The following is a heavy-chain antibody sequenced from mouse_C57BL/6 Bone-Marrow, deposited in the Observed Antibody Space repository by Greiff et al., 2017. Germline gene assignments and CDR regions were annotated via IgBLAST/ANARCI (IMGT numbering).Heavy chain of an antibody. D-gene: IGHD1-1*01. CDR1: GYSITSGYD. Sequence: EVQVVESGPGMVKPSLSLSLTCTVTGYSITSGYDWHWIRHFPGNKLEWMGYISYSGSTNYNPSLKSRISITHDTSKNHFFLKLNSVTTEDTATYYCAGALLRYAFYAMDYWGQGTSVTVSS. J-gene: IGHJ4*01. V-gene: IGHV3-1*01. CDR3: AGALLRYAFYAMDY. CDR2: ISYSGST.